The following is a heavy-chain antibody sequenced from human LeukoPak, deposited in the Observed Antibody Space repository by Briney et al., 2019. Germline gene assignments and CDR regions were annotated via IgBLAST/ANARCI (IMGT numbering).Heavy chain of an antibody. CDR2: INPSGGST. CDR3: ASRYSGSFLGSAFDI. CDR1: GYTFTSYY. J-gene: IGHJ3*02. V-gene: IGHV1-46*01. Sequence: ASVKVSCKASGYTFTSYYMHWVRQAPGQGLGWMGIINPSGGSTSYAQKFQGRVTMTRDMSTSTVYMELSSLRSEDTAVYYCASRYSGSFLGSAFDIWGQGTMVTVSS. D-gene: IGHD1-26*01.